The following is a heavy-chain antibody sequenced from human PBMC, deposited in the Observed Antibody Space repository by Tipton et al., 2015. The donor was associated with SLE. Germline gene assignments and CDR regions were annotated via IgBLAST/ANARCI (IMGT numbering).Heavy chain of an antibody. D-gene: IGHD2-2*01. J-gene: IGHJ4*02. CDR2: IIHSGVT. V-gene: IGHV4-34*12. CDR3: ARVAPAEVFDY. CDR1: GESFSGYF. Sequence: GLVKPSETLSLTCAVYGESFSGYFWSWIRQPPGKGLEWIGEIIHSGVTNYNPSLKSRVTISVDMSKNQVSLKLSSVTAADTAVYYCARVAPAEVFDYWGQGTLVTVSS.